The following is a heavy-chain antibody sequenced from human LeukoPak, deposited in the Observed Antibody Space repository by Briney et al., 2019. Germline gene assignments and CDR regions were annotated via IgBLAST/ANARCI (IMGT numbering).Heavy chain of an antibody. J-gene: IGHJ6*02. Sequence: GGSLRLSCAASGFTFSSYGMHWVRQAPGKGLEWVAVISYDGSNKYYADSVKGRLTISRDNSKNTLYLQMNSLRAEDTAVYYCAKFIIVGATRLADYGMDVWGQGTTVTVSS. CDR1: GFTFSSYG. CDR2: ISYDGSNK. D-gene: IGHD1-26*01. V-gene: IGHV3-30*18. CDR3: AKFIIVGATRLADYGMDV.